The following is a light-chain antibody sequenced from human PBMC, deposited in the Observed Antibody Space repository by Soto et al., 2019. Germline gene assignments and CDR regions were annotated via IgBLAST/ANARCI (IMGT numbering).Light chain of an antibody. CDR2: KAS. V-gene: IGKV1-5*03. CDR1: QSIKNC. CDR3: QQDNNDPYT. J-gene: IGKJ2*01. Sequence: DIQMTQYPSTLSASVGDRVTITCRASQSIKNCLAWYQQKPGKAPKLLIFKASTLNTGVPSRFSGSGSGTEFTLTINNLQPDDSATYYCQQDNNDPYTFGQGTKVEIK.